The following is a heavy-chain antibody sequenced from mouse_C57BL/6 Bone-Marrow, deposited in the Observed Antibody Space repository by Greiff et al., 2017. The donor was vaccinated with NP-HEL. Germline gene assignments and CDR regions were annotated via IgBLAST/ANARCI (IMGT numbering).Heavy chain of an antibody. V-gene: IGHV5-12*01. CDR1: GFTFSDYY. D-gene: IGHD1-1*01. Sequence: EVKLVESGGGLVQPGGSLKLSCAASGFTFSDYYMYWVRQTPEKRLEWVAYISNGGGSTYYPDTVKGRFTIYRDNAKNTLYLQMSRLKSEDTAMYYCARQTYYYGSSPYAMDYWGQGTSVTVSS. J-gene: IGHJ4*01. CDR3: ARQTYYYGSSPYAMDY. CDR2: ISNGGGST.